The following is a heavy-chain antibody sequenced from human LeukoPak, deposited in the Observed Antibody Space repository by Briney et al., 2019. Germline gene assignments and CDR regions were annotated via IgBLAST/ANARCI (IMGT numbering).Heavy chain of an antibody. CDR3: AQEIGAIFAPRYFDL. Sequence: PGGSLRLSCAASGFTFSSYAMNWVRQAPGKGLEWVSTISGSGNSTYYADSVKGRFTISRSNSKNTLYLQMNSLRAEDTAAYYCAQEIGAIFAPRYFDLWGRGTLVTVSS. CDR2: ISGSGNST. CDR1: GFTFSSYA. J-gene: IGHJ2*01. V-gene: IGHV3-23*01. D-gene: IGHD3-3*01.